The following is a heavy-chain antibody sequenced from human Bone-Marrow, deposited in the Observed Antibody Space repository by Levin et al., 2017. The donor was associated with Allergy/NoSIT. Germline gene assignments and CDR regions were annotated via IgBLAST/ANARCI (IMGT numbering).Heavy chain of an antibody. D-gene: IGHD6-19*01. V-gene: IGHV3-30*18. J-gene: IGHJ4*02. Sequence: GESLKISCAASGFTFSSYGMHWVRQAPGKGLEWVAVISYDGSNKYYADSVKGRFTISRDNSKNTLYLQMNSLRAEDTAVYYCAKEKVAVAALGYWGQGTLVTVSS. CDR3: AKEKVAVAALGY. CDR2: ISYDGSNK. CDR1: GFTFSSYG.